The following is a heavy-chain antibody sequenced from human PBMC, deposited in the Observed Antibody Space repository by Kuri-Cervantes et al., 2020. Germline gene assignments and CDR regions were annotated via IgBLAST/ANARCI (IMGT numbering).Heavy chain of an antibody. V-gene: IGHV3-21*01. Sequence: GESLKISCAASGFSFSSHGMHWVRQAPGKGLEWVSSISSSSSYIYYADSVKGRFTISRDNAKNSLYLQMNSLRAEDTAVYYCARGRQPLRGNAFDIWGQGTMVTVSS. CDR3: ARGRQPLRGNAFDI. CDR2: ISSSSSYI. D-gene: IGHD2-2*01. J-gene: IGHJ3*02. CDR1: GFSFSSHG.